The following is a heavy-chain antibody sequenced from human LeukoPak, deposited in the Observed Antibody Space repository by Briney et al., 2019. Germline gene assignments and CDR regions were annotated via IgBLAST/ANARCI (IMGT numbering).Heavy chain of an antibody. J-gene: IGHJ4*02. CDR1: GFTLSSYA. V-gene: IGHV3-23*01. Sequence: GGSLRLSCAASGFTLSSYAMSWVRQAPGKGLEWVSAISGSGDNTYYADSVKGRFTISRDNNRNSLYLLMNSLRTGDTALYYCAKERNGGYFDFWGQGILVTVSS. D-gene: IGHD4-23*01. CDR2: ISGSGDNT. CDR3: AKERNGGYFDF.